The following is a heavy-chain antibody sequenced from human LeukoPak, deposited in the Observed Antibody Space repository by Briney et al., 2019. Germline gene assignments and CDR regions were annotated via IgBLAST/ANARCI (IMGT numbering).Heavy chain of an antibody. CDR2: ISRGGST. V-gene: IGHV4-38-2*02. D-gene: IGHD3-3*01. J-gene: IGHJ5*02. CDR3: ARDDNYLEFLLLVS. Sequence: PSETLSLTCTVSGYSISSGHYWGWIRQPPGKGLEWIGSISRGGSTYYNPSLKRRVTMSVDTSKNQFSLKLSSVTAADKAVYFCARDDNYLEFLLLVSWGQGTLVTVSS. CDR1: GYSISSGHY.